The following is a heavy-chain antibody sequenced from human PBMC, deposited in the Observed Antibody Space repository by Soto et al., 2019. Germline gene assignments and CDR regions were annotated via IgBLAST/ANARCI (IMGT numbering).Heavy chain of an antibody. V-gene: IGHV2-5*02. CDR3: AHRVLRTVFGLVTTTAIYFDF. D-gene: IGHD3-3*01. CDR2: IYWDDDK. J-gene: IGHJ4*02. Sequence: QITLNESGPTQVNPRQTLTLTCTFSGFSLTTSGVGVGWIRQSPGKAPEWLALIYWDDDKRYSPSLKSRLTITKDTSKSQVVLTVAGLDPADTATYYCAHRVLRTVFGLVTTTAIYFDFWGQGTPVAVSS. CDR1: GFSLTTSGVG.